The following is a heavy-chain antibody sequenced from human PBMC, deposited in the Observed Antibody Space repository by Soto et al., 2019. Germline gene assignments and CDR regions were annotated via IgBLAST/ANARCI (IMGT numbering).Heavy chain of an antibody. D-gene: IGHD3-3*01. CDR2: IYWDDDK. Sequence: KESGPTLVKPTQTLTLTCIFSGFSLTTSGMGVGWFRQPPGKALEYLGIIYWDDDKRYSPSLKSRLTITMDTSKNQVVLIMTNMDPVDTAKYFCAHRGTERGLFLGWGQGTLVTVSS. CDR3: AHRGTERGLFLG. CDR1: GFSLTTSGMG. V-gene: IGHV2-5*02. J-gene: IGHJ4*02.